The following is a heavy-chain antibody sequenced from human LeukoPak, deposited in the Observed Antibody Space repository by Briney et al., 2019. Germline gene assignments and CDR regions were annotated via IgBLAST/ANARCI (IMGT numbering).Heavy chain of an antibody. CDR2: IYTSGST. D-gene: IGHD6-13*01. Sequence: SQTLSLTCTVSGGSISSGSYYWSWIRQPAGKGLEWIGRIYTSGSTNYNPSLKSRVTISVDTSKNQFSLKLSSVTAADTAVYYCARVQQHPGARYNWFDPWGQGTLVTVSS. J-gene: IGHJ5*02. CDR1: GGSISSGSYY. CDR3: ARVQQHPGARYNWFDP. V-gene: IGHV4-61*02.